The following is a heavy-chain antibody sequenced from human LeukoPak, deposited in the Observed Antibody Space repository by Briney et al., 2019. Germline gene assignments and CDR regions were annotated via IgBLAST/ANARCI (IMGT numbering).Heavy chain of an antibody. CDR2: IKEDGGEK. V-gene: IGHV3-7*01. Sequence: PGGSLRLSCAASGFTFSTYWMTWLGQAPAKGLEGVANIKEDGGEKYYVDSVKGRFTISRDNAKNSLYLQMNSLRGEDTAVYYCAGDFSPSTRVVDCSGGICYYDAFDIWGQGTMITVSS. CDR3: AGDFSPSTRVVDCSGGICYYDAFDI. CDR1: GFTFSTYW. J-gene: IGHJ3*02. D-gene: IGHD2-15*01.